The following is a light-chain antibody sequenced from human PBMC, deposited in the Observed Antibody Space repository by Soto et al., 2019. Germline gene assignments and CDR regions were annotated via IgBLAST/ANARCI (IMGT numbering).Light chain of an antibody. J-gene: IGLJ2*01. CDR3: GTWDINLSAAV. V-gene: IGLV1-51*01. CDR2: DNN. Sequence: QSVLTQPPSVSAAPGQRVTISCSGTSSNIGNNYVSWYQQLPGTAPKVLIYDNNKRPSGIPDRFSGSKSGTSATLGITGLQTGDEAHYYCGTWDINLSAAVFGGGTKVTVL. CDR1: SSNIGNNY.